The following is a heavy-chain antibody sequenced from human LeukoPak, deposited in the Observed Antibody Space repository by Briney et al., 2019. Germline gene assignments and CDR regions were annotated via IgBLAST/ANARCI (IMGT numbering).Heavy chain of an antibody. CDR2: ISSDGGTT. D-gene: IGHD5/OR15-5a*01. CDR1: GFTIGAYA. J-gene: IGHJ4*02. V-gene: IGHV3-64D*06. CDR3: VKDRCVDY. Sequence: PGGSLRLSCSVSGFTIGAYAMHWVRQAPGKGLQYVSSISSDGGTTYYADSVKGRFTISRDNSKNTLHLQMSSLRSEDTAVYYCVKDRCVDYCGQGTLVTVSS.